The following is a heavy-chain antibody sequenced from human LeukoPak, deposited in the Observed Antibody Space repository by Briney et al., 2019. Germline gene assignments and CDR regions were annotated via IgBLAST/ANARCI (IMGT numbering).Heavy chain of an antibody. CDR2: IRYDGSNK. V-gene: IGHV3-30*02. CDR1: GFTFSSYG. J-gene: IGHJ4*02. D-gene: IGHD6-6*01. CDR3: AKDLTRPGPY. Sequence: PGGSLRLSCAASGFTFSSYGMHWVRQAPGKGLEWVAIIRYDGSNKYYADSVKGRFIISRDNSKNTLYLQMNSLRAEDTAVDYCAKDLTRPGPYWGQGTLVTVS.